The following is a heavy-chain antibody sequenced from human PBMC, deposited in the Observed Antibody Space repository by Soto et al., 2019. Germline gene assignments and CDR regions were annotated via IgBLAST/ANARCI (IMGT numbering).Heavy chain of an antibody. D-gene: IGHD1-26*01. CDR3: ANLAKNYYHYMDV. CDR2: ISGSGSST. V-gene: IGHV3-23*01. J-gene: IGHJ6*03. CDR1: GFTFSSYA. Sequence: GGSLRLSCAASGFTFSSYAMSWVRQAPGKGLEWVSLISGSGSSTYYADSVKGRFTISRDNAKNSLSLQMNSLRAEDTAVYYCANLAKNYYHYMDVWGKGTTVTVSS.